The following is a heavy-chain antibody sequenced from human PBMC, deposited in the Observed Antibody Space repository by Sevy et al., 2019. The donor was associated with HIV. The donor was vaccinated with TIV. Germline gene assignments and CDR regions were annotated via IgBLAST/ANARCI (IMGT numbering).Heavy chain of an antibody. V-gene: IGHV4-61*01. Sequence: SETLSLTCTVSGGSVSSGSYYWSWIRQPPGKGLEWIGYIYYSGSTNYNPSLKSRVTISVDTSKNQFSLKQSSVTAADTAVYYCARANYDFWSGYQPYYYYGMDVWGQGTTVTVSS. CDR2: IYYSGST. CDR3: ARANYDFWSGYQPYYYYGMDV. J-gene: IGHJ6*02. D-gene: IGHD3-3*01. CDR1: GGSVSSGSYY.